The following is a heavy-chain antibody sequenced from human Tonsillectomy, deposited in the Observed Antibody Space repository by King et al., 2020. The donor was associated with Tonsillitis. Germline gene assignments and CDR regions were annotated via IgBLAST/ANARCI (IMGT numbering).Heavy chain of an antibody. J-gene: IGHJ6*02. D-gene: IGHD2-2*02. CDR1: GYSFTSYW. CDR2: IYPGDSDT. Sequence: QLVQSGAEVKKPGESLKISCKGSGYSFTSYWIGWVRQMPGKGLEWMGIIYPGDSDTRYSPSFQGQVTISADKSISTAYLQWSSLKASDTAMYYCARPRDYCSSTSCYTFFFYGMDVWGQGTTVTVSS. V-gene: IGHV5-51*01. CDR3: ARPRDYCSSTSCYTFFFYGMDV.